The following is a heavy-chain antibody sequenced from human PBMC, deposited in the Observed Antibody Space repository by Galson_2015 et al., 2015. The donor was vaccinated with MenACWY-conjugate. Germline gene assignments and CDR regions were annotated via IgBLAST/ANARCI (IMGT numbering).Heavy chain of an antibody. D-gene: IGHD3-16*02. CDR3: AHQVRTFGGVIVIGYFDY. CDR2: IYWDDDK. CDR1: GFSLRTSGVG. J-gene: IGHJ4*02. Sequence: PALVRPTQTLTLACTFSGFSLRTSGVGVGRIRQPPGKAPEWLALIYWDDDKRYSPSLKSRLTITKDTSKNQVVLTMTNMDPVDTATYYCAHQVRTFGGVIVIGYFDYWGQGTLVTVSS. V-gene: IGHV2-5*02.